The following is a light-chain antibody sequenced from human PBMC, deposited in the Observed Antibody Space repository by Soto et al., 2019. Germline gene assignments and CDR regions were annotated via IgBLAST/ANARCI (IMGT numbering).Light chain of an antibody. J-gene: IGKJ1*01. CDR3: QQYGSSGT. V-gene: IGKV3-20*01. CDR2: GAF. Sequence: EILLTQSPSTLSLSPGERATLSCRASPSVTNYLAWYQQKPGQPPRLLIYGAFNRAAGIPDRLSGSGSGTDFTLTISRLEPEDFPVYYCQQYGSSGTFGQGTKVDIK. CDR1: PSVTNY.